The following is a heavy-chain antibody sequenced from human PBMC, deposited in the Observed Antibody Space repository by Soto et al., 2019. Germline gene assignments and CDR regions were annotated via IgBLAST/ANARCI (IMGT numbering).Heavy chain of an antibody. CDR1: GFTFSRYA. V-gene: IGHV3-30-3*01. D-gene: IGHD2-15*01. Sequence: QVQLVESGGGVVQAGRSLRLSCAASGFTFSRYAMHWVRQAPGKGLEWVAVISYDGSNKYYADSVKGRFTISRDNSKNTMYLQMNSLRAEDTAVYYCARDKGYCSGGTCYGDYDYGMDVW. CDR2: ISYDGSNK. J-gene: IGHJ6*01. CDR3: ARDKGYCSGGTCYGDYDYGMDV.